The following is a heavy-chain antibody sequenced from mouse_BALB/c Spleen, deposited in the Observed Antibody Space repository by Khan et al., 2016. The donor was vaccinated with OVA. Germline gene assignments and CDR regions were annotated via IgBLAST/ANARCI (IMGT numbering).Heavy chain of an antibody. D-gene: IGHD2-12*01. V-gene: IGHV1-63*02. Sequence: QVQLQQSGVELVRPGTSVKMSCKAAGYTFINYWIGWVKERPGHGLEWIGDFYPGGGYTKYNEKFKGKATLTADTSSSTAYMQLSSLTSEDSASYYCVRGGYDGFAFWGQGTLVTVSA. CDR2: FYPGGGYT. CDR3: VRGGYDGFAF. J-gene: IGHJ3*01. CDR1: GYTFINYW.